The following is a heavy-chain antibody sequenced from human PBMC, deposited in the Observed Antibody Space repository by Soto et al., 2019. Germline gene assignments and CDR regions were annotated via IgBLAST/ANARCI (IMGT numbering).Heavy chain of an antibody. D-gene: IGHD5-18*01. J-gene: IGHJ4*02. V-gene: IGHV4-39*01. Sequence: QLQLQESGPGLVKPSETLSLTCTVSGGSISSSSYYWGWIRQPPGKGLEWIGSIYYSGSTYYNPSLKSRVTISVDTSKNQFSLKLSSVTAADTAVYYCARSYSYGTETLFDYWGQGTLVTVSS. CDR3: ARSYSYGTETLFDY. CDR2: IYYSGST. CDR1: GGSISSSSYY.